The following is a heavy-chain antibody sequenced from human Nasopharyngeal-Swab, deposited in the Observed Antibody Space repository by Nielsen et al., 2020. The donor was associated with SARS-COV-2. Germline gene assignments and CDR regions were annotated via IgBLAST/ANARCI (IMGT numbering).Heavy chain of an antibody. CDR3: ARTVVTNYYYYYMDV. CDR2: IIPIFGTA. Sequence: SVKVSCKASGGTFSSYAISWVRQAPGQGLEWMGGIIPIFGTANYAQKFQGRVTITADESTSTAYMELSSLRSEETAVYYCARTVVTNYYYYYMDVWGKGTTVTVSS. J-gene: IGHJ6*03. CDR1: GGTFSSYA. V-gene: IGHV1-69*13. D-gene: IGHD2-15*01.